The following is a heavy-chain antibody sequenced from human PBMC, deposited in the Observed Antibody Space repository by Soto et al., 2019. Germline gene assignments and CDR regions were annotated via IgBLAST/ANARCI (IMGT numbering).Heavy chain of an antibody. Sequence: PSETLSLTCSVSGASISSRDYYWGWIRQTPGKGLEWIGNIDYNGVTYYNPSLKSRVTVSKDTSKNQFSLKLSSVTAADTAVYYCARVVIPYYDILTGYYFSYYYGMDVWGQGTTVTVSS. CDR1: GASISSRDYY. CDR3: ARVVIPYYDILTGYYFSYYYGMDV. V-gene: IGHV4-39*01. J-gene: IGHJ6*02. CDR2: IDYNGVT. D-gene: IGHD3-9*01.